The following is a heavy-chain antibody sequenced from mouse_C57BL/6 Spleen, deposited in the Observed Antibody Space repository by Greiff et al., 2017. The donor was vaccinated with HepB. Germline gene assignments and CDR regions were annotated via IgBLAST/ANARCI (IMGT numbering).Heavy chain of an antibody. Sequence: EVQGVESGGGLVKPGGSLKLSCAASGFTFSSYTISGGGGNTYYPDSVKGRFTISRDNAKNTLYLQMSSLRSEDTALYYCARQKGGYGNYDDAMDYWGQGTSVTVSS. V-gene: IGHV5-9*01. CDR3: ARQKGGYGNYDDAMDY. J-gene: IGHJ4*01. CDR2: SGGGGNT. D-gene: IGHD2-1*01. CDR1: GFTFSSYT.